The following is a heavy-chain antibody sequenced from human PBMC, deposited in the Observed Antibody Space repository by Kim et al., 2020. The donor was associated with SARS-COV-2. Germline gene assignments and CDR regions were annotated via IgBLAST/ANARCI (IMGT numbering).Heavy chain of an antibody. Sequence: SETLSLTCTVSGGSISSYYWSWIRQPPGKGLEWIGYIYYSGSTNYNPSLKSRVTISVDTSKNQFSLKLSSVTAADTAVYYCARAANWGRYYYYGMDVWGQGTTVTVSS. V-gene: IGHV4-59*13. CDR2: IYYSGST. CDR1: GGSISSYY. CDR3: ARAANWGRYYYYGMDV. J-gene: IGHJ6*02. D-gene: IGHD7-27*01.